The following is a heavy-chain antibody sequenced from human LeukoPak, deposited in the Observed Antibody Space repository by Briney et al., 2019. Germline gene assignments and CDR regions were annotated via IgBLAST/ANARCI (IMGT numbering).Heavy chain of an antibody. Sequence: PSETLSLTCTVSGGSISSYYWSWIRQPPGKGLEWIGYIYYSGSTNYNPSLKSRVTISVDTSKNQFSLKLSSVTAADTAVYYCARHRCRLVVFDYWGQGTLVTVSS. J-gene: IGHJ4*02. V-gene: IGHV4-59*01. CDR2: IYYSGST. CDR1: GGSISSYY. CDR3: ARHRCRLVVFDY. D-gene: IGHD3-22*01.